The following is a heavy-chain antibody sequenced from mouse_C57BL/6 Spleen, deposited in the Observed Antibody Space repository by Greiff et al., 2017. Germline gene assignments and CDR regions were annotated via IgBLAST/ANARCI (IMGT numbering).Heavy chain of an antibody. Sequence: VQLQQPGAELVKPGASVKMSCKASGYSFTSYWITWVKQRPGQGLEWIGDIYPGSGSTNYNEKFKSKATLTVDTSSSTAYMQLSSLTSEDSAVYYCARCPYDYDVGAMDYWGQGTSVTVSS. V-gene: IGHV1-55*01. CDR1: GYSFTSYW. CDR3: ARCPYDYDVGAMDY. CDR2: IYPGSGST. D-gene: IGHD2-4*01. J-gene: IGHJ4*01.